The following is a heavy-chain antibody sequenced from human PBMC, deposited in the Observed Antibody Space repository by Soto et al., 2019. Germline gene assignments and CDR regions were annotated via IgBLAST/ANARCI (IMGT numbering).Heavy chain of an antibody. Sequence: SETLSLTCTVPGGSISSYYWSWIRQPPGKGLEWIGYIYYSGSTNYNPSLKSRVTISVDTSKNQFSLKLSSVTAADTAVYYCARGDDYYYGMDVWGQGTTVTVSS. J-gene: IGHJ6*02. CDR1: GGSISSYY. V-gene: IGHV4-59*01. CDR3: ARGDDYYYGMDV. CDR2: IYYSGST.